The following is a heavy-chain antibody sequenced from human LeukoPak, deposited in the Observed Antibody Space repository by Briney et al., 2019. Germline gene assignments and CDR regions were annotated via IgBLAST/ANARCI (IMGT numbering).Heavy chain of an antibody. J-gene: IGHJ3*02. D-gene: IGHD3-10*01. CDR2: IYYSGST. V-gene: IGHV4-39*01. CDR1: DDSIRSSAYY. CDR3: ASEPYGSGSFFGAFDI. Sequence: SETLSLTCAVSDDSIRSSAYYWGWIRQLPGKGLEWIGSIYYSGSTYYNPSLKSRVTISIDTSKNQFSLKLSSVTAADTAAYYCASEPYGSGSFFGAFDIWGQGTMVTVAS.